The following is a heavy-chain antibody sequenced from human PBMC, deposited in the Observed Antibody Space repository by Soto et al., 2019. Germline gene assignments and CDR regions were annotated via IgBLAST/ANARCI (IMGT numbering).Heavy chain of an antibody. CDR1: GFFFSSYT. CDR2: ISHDGSNK. J-gene: IGHJ3*01. Sequence: QVQLVESGGGVVQPGRSLRLSCAASGFFFSSYTMHWVRQAQGKGLEWVAAISHDGSNKYYADSVKGRFTISRDNSKNTLYLQMNDLRPDDTAVYYCATWHEREHAFDVWGQGTTVTISS. CDR3: ATWHEREHAFDV. V-gene: IGHV3-30*14. D-gene: IGHD1-1*01.